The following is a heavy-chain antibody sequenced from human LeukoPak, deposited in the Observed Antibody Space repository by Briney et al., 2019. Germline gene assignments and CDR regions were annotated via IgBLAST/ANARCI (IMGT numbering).Heavy chain of an antibody. CDR3: ARDKLTGVSDAFDI. Sequence: GGSLRLSCAASGFTFSAYTMNWVRQTPGKGLEWVSSISTSISYIYYAASVKGRFTVSRDNAKNSLYLQMNSLRDDDTAVYYCARDKLTGVSDAFDIWGQGTRVTVSS. CDR1: GFTFSAYT. J-gene: IGHJ3*02. CDR2: ISTSISYI. D-gene: IGHD7-27*01. V-gene: IGHV3-21*01.